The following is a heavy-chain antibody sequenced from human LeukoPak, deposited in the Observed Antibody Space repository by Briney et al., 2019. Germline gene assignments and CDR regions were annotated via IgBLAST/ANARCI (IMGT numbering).Heavy chain of an antibody. CDR1: GYTFTSYG. CDR3: AARRGELPYYFDY. CDR2: ISAYKGKT. D-gene: IGHD1-26*01. Sequence: ASVTVSCKASGYTFTSYGISWMRQAPGQGLEWMGWISAYKGKTNYAQKLQGRVTMTTDTSTSTAYMELRSLRSDDTAVYYCAARRGELPYYFDYWGQGTLVTVSS. J-gene: IGHJ4*02. V-gene: IGHV1-18*01.